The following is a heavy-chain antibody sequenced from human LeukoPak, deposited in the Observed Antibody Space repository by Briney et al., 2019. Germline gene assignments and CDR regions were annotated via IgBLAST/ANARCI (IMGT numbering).Heavy chain of an antibody. Sequence: SATLSLTCTVSGGSITITNYYWGWIRQPPGKGLECIGNIHYSGSTYYNPSLKSRVTISVDTSNNQFSLKLSSVSAADTAVYYCARHSTGWSFDYWGQGTLVTVSS. CDR3: ARHSTGWSFDY. V-gene: IGHV4-39*01. J-gene: IGHJ4*02. D-gene: IGHD6-19*01. CDR2: IHYSGST. CDR1: GGSITITNYY.